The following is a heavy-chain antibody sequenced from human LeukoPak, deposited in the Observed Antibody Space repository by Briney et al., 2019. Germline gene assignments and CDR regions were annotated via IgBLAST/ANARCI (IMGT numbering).Heavy chain of an antibody. V-gene: IGHV4-34*01. CDR3: ARGGGRDFDY. J-gene: IGHJ4*02. D-gene: IGHD2-15*01. CDR1: GESFSGYY. CDR2: INHSGST. Sequence: SETLSLTCAVYGESFSGYYWSWIRQPPGKGLEWIGDINHSGSTNYNPSLKSRVTISVDTSKNQSSLNLNSVTAADTAVYYCARGGGRDFDYWGQGTLVTVFS.